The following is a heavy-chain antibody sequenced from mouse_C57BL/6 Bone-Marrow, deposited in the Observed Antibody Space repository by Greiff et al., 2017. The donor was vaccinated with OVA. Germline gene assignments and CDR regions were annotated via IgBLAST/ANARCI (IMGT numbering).Heavy chain of an antibody. CDR3: ARLTTGCDY. J-gene: IGHJ2*01. Sequence: VQLQQSGAELARPGASVKLSCTASGYTFTSYGISWVKQRPGQALEWFGEIYPRTGNTYSNEKFKCKATLTAYKSSSPAYMELRSLTSEDSAVYLCARLTTGCDYWGQGTTLTVSS. CDR1: GYTFTSYG. CDR2: IYPRTGNT. D-gene: IGHD1-1*01. V-gene: IGHV1-81*01.